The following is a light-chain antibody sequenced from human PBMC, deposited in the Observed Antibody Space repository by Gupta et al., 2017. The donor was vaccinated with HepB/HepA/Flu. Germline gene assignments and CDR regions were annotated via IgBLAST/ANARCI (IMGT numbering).Light chain of an antibody. J-gene: IGLJ3*02. V-gene: IGLV2-14*03. CDR2: DVT. Sequence: PASVSGSPGQSITISCTGTSGDIGAYNYVSWYQQHPGKAPKLIIYDVTNWPSGVSHRFSGSKSGNTASLTISGLQAEDEADYYCSSYTSTYTRVFGGGTKLTVL. CDR1: SGDIGAYNY. CDR3: SSYTSTYTRV.